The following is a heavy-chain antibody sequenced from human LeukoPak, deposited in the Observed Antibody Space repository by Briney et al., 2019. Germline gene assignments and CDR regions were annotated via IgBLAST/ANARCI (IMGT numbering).Heavy chain of an antibody. CDR1: GYTFTSYG. V-gene: IGHV1-18*01. CDR2: ISAYNGNT. J-gene: IGHJ4*02. CDR3: ARVSGSYSGSYWEDY. Sequence: ASVMVSCKASGYTFTSYGISWVRQAPGQGLEWMGWISAYNGNTNYAQKLQGRVTMTTDTSTSTAYMELRSLRSDDTAVYYCARVSGSYSGSYWEDYWGQGTLVTVSS. D-gene: IGHD1-26*01.